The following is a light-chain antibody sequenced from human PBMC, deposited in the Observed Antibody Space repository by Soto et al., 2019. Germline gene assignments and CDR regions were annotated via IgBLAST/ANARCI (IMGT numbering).Light chain of an antibody. CDR3: SSYSTTYTVL. Sequence: QSALTQPPSASGSPGQSVAISCTGTASDIGGYTFVSWYQQHPGKAPKLLIYDVNKRPSGVPDRFSGSKSGNTASLTISGLQAEDEADYYCSSYSTTYTVLFGGGTKLTVL. CDR1: ASDIGGYTF. CDR2: DVN. J-gene: IGLJ2*01. V-gene: IGLV2-8*01.